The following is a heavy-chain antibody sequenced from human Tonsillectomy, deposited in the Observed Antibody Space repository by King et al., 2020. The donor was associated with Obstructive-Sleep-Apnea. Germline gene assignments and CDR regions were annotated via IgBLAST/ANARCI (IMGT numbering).Heavy chain of an antibody. J-gene: IGHJ5*02. Sequence: EVQLQESGGGLVQPGRSLSLSCAASGFTFDAYAMHWVRQAPGKGLEWVSGITWNSNSVGYAASVKGRFTISRDNAKNSLYLQMKSLGPEATAFYYCAKDLRDGFSGSLDPWGQGTLVTVSS. V-gene: IGHV3-9*01. CDR1: GFTFDAYA. CDR2: ITWNSNSV. CDR3: AKDLRDGFSGSLDP. D-gene: IGHD3-10*01.